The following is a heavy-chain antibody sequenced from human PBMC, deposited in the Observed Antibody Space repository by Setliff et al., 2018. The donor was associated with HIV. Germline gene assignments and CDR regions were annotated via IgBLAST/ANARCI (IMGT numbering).Heavy chain of an antibody. CDR2: FYTSGST. V-gene: IGHV4-4*07. Sequence: SETLSLTCTVSGGSISSYYWSWIRQPAGKGLEWIGRFYTSGSTNYNPSLKSRVTMSVDTSKNQFSLKVRYVTAADTAIYYCAREIWGQVANVPYGMDVWGQGTTVTVSS. J-gene: IGHJ6*02. CDR3: AREIWGQVANVPYGMDV. CDR1: GGSISSYY. D-gene: IGHD5-12*01.